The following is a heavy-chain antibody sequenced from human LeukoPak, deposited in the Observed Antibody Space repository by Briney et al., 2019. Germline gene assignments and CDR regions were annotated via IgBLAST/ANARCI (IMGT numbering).Heavy chain of an antibody. CDR3: ARDEVYGELYY. V-gene: IGHV4-4*07. J-gene: IGHJ4*02. Sequence: SETLSLTCSVSGESIGSYSWSWIRQPAGKGLEWIGRISASGSTYYSPSLKSRVSMSVDKSKDQFSLNLTSLSAADTAIYYCARDEVYGELYYWGQGTLVSVSS. CDR2: ISASGST. D-gene: IGHD3-10*01. CDR1: GESIGSYS.